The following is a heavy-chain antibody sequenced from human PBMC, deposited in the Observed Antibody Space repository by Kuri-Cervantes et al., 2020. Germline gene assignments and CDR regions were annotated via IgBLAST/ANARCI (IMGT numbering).Heavy chain of an antibody. CDR1: GFTFSSYA. Sequence: RGSLRLSCAASGFTFSSYAMSGVHQAPGKGLEWVSAISGSGGSTYYADSVKGRFTISRDNSKNTLYLQMNSLRAEDTAVYYCAKDRVGGESMYYYYGMDVWGQGTTVTVSS. V-gene: IGHV3-23*01. D-gene: IGHD3-16*01. CDR3: AKDRVGGESMYYYYGMDV. J-gene: IGHJ6*02. CDR2: ISGSGGST.